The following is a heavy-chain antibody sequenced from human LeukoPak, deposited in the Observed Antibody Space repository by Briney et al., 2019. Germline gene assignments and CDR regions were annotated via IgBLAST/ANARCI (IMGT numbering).Heavy chain of an antibody. CDR3: ARNYDDYDWFDP. CDR2: IYPGDSDT. V-gene: IGHV5-51*01. D-gene: IGHD4-17*01. Sequence: GESLKISCKGSGYRFTNYWIGGVRQMPGKGLEWMGIIYPGDSDTRYNPSFQGQVTISADKSISTAYLQWSSLKPSDTAMYYCARNYDDYDWFDPWGQGTLVTVSS. J-gene: IGHJ5*02. CDR1: GYRFTNYW.